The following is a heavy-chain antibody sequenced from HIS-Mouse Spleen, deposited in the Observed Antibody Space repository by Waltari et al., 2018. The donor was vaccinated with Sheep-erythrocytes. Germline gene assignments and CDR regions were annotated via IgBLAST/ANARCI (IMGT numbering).Heavy chain of an antibody. CDR2: IKQDGSEK. J-gene: IGHJ3*02. CDR1: GFTFSSYW. CDR3: ARAVAGTPDAFDI. Sequence: EVQLVESGGGLVQPGGSLRLSCAASGFTFSSYWMSWVRQAPGEGLEWVDNIKQDGSEKYYVDSVKGRFTISRDNAKNSLYLQMNSLRAEDTAVYYCARAVAGTPDAFDIWGQGTMVTVSS. D-gene: IGHD1-7*01. V-gene: IGHV3-7*01.